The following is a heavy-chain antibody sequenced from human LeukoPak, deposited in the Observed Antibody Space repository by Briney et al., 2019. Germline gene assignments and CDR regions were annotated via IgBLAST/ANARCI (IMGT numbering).Heavy chain of an antibody. J-gene: IGHJ3*01. Sequence: SETLSLTCTVSGGSISSYYWSWVRQPPGKGLEWIGYTGDTNYNPSLKSRVTISLDASKSQFSLKLSSVTAADTAMYYCARVNIAVAGDASDVWGRGTMVTVSS. CDR3: ARVNIAVAGDASDV. D-gene: IGHD6-19*01. V-gene: IGHV4-59*01. CDR1: GGSISSYY. CDR2: YTGDT.